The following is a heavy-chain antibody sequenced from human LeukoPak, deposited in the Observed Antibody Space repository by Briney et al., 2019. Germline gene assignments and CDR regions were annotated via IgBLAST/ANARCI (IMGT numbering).Heavy chain of an antibody. D-gene: IGHD3-22*01. V-gene: IGHV4-4*07. J-gene: IGHJ6*03. Sequence: SETLSLTCTVSGGSIISYYWSWVRQSAGKGLEWIGRIYPSGSTEYNTSLKSRVTMSVDMSKKQFSLKLTSVTAADTAVYYCARLKFYDSTGYTPGYYMDVWGKGTTVTVPS. CDR1: GGSIISYY. CDR3: ARLKFYDSTGYTPGYYMDV. CDR2: IYPSGST.